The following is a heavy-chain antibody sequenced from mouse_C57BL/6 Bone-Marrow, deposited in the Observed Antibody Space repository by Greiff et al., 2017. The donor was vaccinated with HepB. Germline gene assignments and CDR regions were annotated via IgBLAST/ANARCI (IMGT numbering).Heavy chain of an antibody. Sequence: EVMLVESGGGLVQPGGSLSLSCAASGFTFTDYYMSWVRQPPGKALEWLGFIRNKANGYTTEYSASVKGRFTISRDNSQSILYLQMNALRAEDSATYYCARLVIITTVVANFDVWGTGTTVTVSS. D-gene: IGHD1-1*01. V-gene: IGHV7-3*01. J-gene: IGHJ1*03. CDR2: IRNKANGYTT. CDR1: GFTFTDYY. CDR3: ARLVIITTVVANFDV.